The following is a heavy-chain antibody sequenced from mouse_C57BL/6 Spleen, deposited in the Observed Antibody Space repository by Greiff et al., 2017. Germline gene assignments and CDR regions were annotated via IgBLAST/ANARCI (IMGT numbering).Heavy chain of an antibody. Sequence: VQLQQPGTELVKPGASVKLSCTASGYTFTSYSMSWVKQSPGQGLEWIGNINPSNGGTNYNDKVKSKATLTVDKSSSTAYMQLSRLTSEDYAVYYCERVRGSSHWYFDVWGTGTTVTVSS. CDR3: ERVRGSSHWYFDV. CDR1: GYTFTSYS. D-gene: IGHD1-1*01. J-gene: IGHJ1*03. CDR2: INPSNGGT. V-gene: IGHV1-53*01.